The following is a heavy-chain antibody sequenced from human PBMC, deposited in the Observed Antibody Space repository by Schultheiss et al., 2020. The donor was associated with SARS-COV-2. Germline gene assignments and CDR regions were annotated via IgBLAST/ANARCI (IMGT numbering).Heavy chain of an antibody. CDR1: GFTFSDYY. CDR2: ISSSGSTI. J-gene: IGHJ6*02. Sequence: GGSLRLSCAASGFTFSDYYMSWIRQAPGKGLEWVSYISSSGSTIYYADSVKGRFTISRDNAKNSLYLQMNSLRAEDTAVYYCARERGGYCSSTSCPNGYYYYYGMDVWGQGTTVTVSS. D-gene: IGHD2-2*01. CDR3: ARERGGYCSSTSCPNGYYYYYGMDV. V-gene: IGHV3-11*01.